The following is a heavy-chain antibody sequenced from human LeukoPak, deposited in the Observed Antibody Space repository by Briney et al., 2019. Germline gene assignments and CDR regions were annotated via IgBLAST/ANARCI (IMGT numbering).Heavy chain of an antibody. J-gene: IGHJ5*02. D-gene: IGHD3-3*01. CDR1: GFTFRSYA. CDR2: ISDSGDGT. CDR3: VREVSAWPKNWFDP. V-gene: IGHV3-23*01. Sequence: PGGSLRLSCAGSGFTFRSYAMSWVRQSPVKGLEWVSAISDSGDGTYYADSVKARFTISRDNSKNTVYLEMSSLRAEGTAVYYCVREVSAWPKNWFDPWGQGTLVTVSS.